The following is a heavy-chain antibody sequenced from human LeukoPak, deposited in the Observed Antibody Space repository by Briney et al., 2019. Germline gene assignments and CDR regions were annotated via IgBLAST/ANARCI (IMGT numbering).Heavy chain of an antibody. Sequence: PSETLSLTCTVSGGSISSYYWSWIRQPAGKGLEWIGRIYTSGSTNYNPSLRSRVTMSVDTSKNQFSLKLSSVTAADTAVYYCARYVVYGSGKYYFDYWGQGTLVTVSS. CDR3: ARYVVYGSGKYYFDY. V-gene: IGHV4-4*07. CDR2: IYTSGST. D-gene: IGHD3-10*01. CDR1: GGSISSYY. J-gene: IGHJ4*02.